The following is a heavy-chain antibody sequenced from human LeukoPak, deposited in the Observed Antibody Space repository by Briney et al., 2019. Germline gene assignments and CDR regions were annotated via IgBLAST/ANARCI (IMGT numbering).Heavy chain of an antibody. CDR3: AKDKIQLWLLNGRMPWFDP. J-gene: IGHJ5*02. CDR1: GFTFSSYG. D-gene: IGHD5-18*01. Sequence: WGSLRLSCAASGFTFSSYGMHWVRQAPGKGLEWVAFIRYDGSNKYYADSVKDRFTISRDNSKNTLYLQMNSLRAEDTAVYYCAKDKIQLWLLNGRMPWFDPWGQGTLVTVSS. CDR2: IRYDGSNK. V-gene: IGHV3-30*02.